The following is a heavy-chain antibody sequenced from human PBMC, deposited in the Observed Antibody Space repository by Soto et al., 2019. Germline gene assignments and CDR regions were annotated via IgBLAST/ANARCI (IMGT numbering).Heavy chain of an antibody. J-gene: IGHJ6*02. CDR3: AGDSDFRDCGLLYFDAIDV. CDR1: GYSLSDYH. D-gene: IGHD2-21*02. Sequence: VASVKVSCKASGYSLSDYHRHWVRHAPGQGLEWMGRINPNTGGTDYAHNFQGRLTITRDTSISTAYMEPNRLKCDDTAVDYCAGDSDFRDCGLLYFDAIDVWGQWTTVAVCS. CDR2: INPNTGGT. V-gene: IGHV1-2*06.